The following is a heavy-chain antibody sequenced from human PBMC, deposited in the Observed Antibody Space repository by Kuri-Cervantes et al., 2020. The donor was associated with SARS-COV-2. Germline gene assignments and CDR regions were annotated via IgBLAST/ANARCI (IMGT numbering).Heavy chain of an antibody. CDR3: ARGDAGAGIAAAGIPYYFDY. CDR1: GGSISSYY. J-gene: IGHJ4*02. D-gene: IGHD6-13*01. V-gene: IGHV4-59*12. CDR2: IYYSGST. Sequence: SETLSLTCTVSGGSISSYYWSWIRQPPGKGLEWIGYIYYSGSTNYNPSLKSRVTISVDTSKNQFSLKLSSVTATDTAVYYCARGDAGAGIAAAGIPYYFDYWGQGTLVTVSS.